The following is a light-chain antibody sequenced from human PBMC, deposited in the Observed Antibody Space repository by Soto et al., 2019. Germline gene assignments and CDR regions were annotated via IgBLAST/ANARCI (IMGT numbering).Light chain of an antibody. J-gene: IGKJ4*01. CDR3: LEHNTYPLS. CDR1: QAISHY. V-gene: IGKV1-17*03. CDR2: GAS. Sequence: DIQMTQSPSAMSASVGDRVTITCRASQAISHYLAWFHQRPGKVPKRLIYGASTLESGVPSRFSGSGSGTDFTLTISSLQPEYFGTYYCLEHNTYPLSFGGGTRWTS.